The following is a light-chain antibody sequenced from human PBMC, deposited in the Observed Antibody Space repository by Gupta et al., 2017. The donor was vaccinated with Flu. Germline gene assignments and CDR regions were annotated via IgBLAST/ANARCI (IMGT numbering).Light chain of an antibody. Sequence: QSVLAQPPSASATPGQRVTISCSGSSSNIGSNAVNWYQQVPGTAPKLLIYGNSQRPSGVPDRFSGSKSGTSASLTIRGLQSDDEADYYCAAWDDSLNGHYVFGTGTKVTAL. CDR1: SSNIGSNA. CDR2: GNS. CDR3: AAWDDSLNGHYV. V-gene: IGLV1-44*01. J-gene: IGLJ1*01.